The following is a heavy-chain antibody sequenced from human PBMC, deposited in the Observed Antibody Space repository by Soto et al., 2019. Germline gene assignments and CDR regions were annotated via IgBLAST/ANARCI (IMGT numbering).Heavy chain of an antibody. Sequence: QVQLVESGGGVVQPGRSLRLSCAASGFTFSSYGMHWVRQAPGKGLEWVAVIWYDGSNKYYADSVKGRFTISRDNSKNTLYLQMNSLRAEDTAVYYCARESAAEDNWYFELWGRGTLVTVSS. CDR2: IWYDGSNK. CDR1: GFTFSSYG. D-gene: IGHD6-13*01. V-gene: IGHV3-33*01. CDR3: ARESAAEDNWYFEL. J-gene: IGHJ2*01.